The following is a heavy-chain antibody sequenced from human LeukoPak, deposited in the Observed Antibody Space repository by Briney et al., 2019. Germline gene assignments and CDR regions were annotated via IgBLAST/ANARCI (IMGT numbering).Heavy chain of an antibody. J-gene: IGHJ6*03. V-gene: IGHV3-21*06. Sequence: GGSLRLSCAASGFSFSSYNMNWVRQAPGKGPEWVSSITRSSSYIYYADSVKGRFTISRDNAKNSLYLQMDSLRVEDTAVYYCARDPYSGSYGPYYYYYMDVWGKGTTVTISS. CDR1: GFSFSSYN. D-gene: IGHD1-26*01. CDR3: ARDPYSGSYGPYYYYYMDV. CDR2: ITRSSSYI.